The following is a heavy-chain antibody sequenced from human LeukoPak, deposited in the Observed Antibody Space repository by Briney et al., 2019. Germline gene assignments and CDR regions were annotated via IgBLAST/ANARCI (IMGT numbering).Heavy chain of an antibody. CDR2: ISGSGGST. V-gene: IGHV3-23*01. D-gene: IGHD3-22*01. CDR3: AKSSGYYYVVDY. Sequence: GGTLRLSCAASGLTFSSYGMSWVRQAPGKGLEWVSAISGSGGSTYYADSVKGRFTISRDNSKNTLYLQMNSLRAEDTAVYYCAKSSGYYYVVDYWGQGTLVTVSS. J-gene: IGHJ4*02. CDR1: GLTFSSYG.